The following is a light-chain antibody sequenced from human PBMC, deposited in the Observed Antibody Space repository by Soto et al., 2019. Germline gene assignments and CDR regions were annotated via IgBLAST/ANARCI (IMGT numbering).Light chain of an antibody. CDR2: WAS. J-gene: IGKJ2*01. Sequence: DIVMTQSPDSLPVSLGERATINCKSSQSILYTLNNKNYLAWYQQKPGQPPKLLIYWASTRESGVPDRFSGSGSGTDFTLTISSLQAEDVAVYFCQQYYHSPPTFGQGTNLEI. V-gene: IGKV4-1*01. CDR3: QQYYHSPPT. CDR1: QSILYTLNNKNY.